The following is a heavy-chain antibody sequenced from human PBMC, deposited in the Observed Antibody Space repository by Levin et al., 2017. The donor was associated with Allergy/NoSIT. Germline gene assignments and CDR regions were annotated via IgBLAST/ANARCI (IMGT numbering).Heavy chain of an antibody. Sequence: GESLKISCAASGFTFSSYGMHWVRQAPGKGLEWVAVIWYDGSNKYYADSVKGRFTISRDNSKNTLYLQMNSLRAEDTAVYYCAREMATIFDAFDIWGQGTMVTVSS. D-gene: IGHD5-24*01. V-gene: IGHV3-33*01. CDR3: AREMATIFDAFDI. CDR2: IWYDGSNK. J-gene: IGHJ3*02. CDR1: GFTFSSYG.